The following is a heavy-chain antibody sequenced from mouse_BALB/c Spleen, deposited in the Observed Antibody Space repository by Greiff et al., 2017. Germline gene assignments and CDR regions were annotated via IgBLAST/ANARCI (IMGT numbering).Heavy chain of an antibody. CDR2: ISSGGSYT. V-gene: IGHV5-9-4*01. D-gene: IGHD2-2*01. CDR3: AREGVTKDAMDY. Sequence: EVMLVESGGGLVKPGGSLKLSCAASGFTFSSYAMSWVRQSPEKRLEWVAEISSGGSYTYYPDTVTGRFTISRDNAKNTLYLEMSSLRSEDTAMYYCAREGVTKDAMDYWGQGTSVTDSS. J-gene: IGHJ4*01. CDR1: GFTFSSYA.